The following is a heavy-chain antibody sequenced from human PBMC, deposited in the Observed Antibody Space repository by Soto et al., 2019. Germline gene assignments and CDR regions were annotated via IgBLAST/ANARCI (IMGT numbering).Heavy chain of an antibody. CDR2: ISGSGGST. V-gene: IGHV3-23*01. CDR1: GFTFSSYA. Sequence: GSLRLSCAASGFTFSSYAMSWVRQAPGKGLEWVSAISGSGGSTYYADSVKGRFTISRDNSKNTLYLQMNSLRAEDTAVYYCAIYPAATPGYFDLWGRGTLVTVSS. CDR3: AIYPAATPGYFDL. D-gene: IGHD2-2*01. J-gene: IGHJ2*01.